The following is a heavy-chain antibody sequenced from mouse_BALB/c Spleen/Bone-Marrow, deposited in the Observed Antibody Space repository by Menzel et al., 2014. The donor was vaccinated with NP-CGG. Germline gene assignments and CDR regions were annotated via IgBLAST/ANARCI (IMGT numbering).Heavy chain of an antibody. Sequence: VQGVESGAELAKPGASVKMSCKASGYTFTDTWIHWIKQRPGQGLEWIGYINPSTGYAEYNQNFKDKATLTVDKPSSTAYMQLSSLTSEDSAVYYCARDYWGQGTTLTVSS. CDR3: ARDY. CDR2: INPSTGYA. CDR1: GYTFTDTW. J-gene: IGHJ2*01. V-gene: IGHV1-7*01.